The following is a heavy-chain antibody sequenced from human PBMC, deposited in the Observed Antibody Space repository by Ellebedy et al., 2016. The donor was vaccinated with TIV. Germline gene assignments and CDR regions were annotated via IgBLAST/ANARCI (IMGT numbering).Heavy chain of an antibody. Sequence: GESLKISCAASGFTFSSYAMSWVRQAPGKGLEWVSTISSTGSRTYYADSVEGRFIISRDNSKKTLYLQMNSLRAEDTAVYYCARIAAAGIRPGMDVWGQGTTVTVSS. CDR1: GFTFSSYA. J-gene: IGHJ6*02. CDR3: ARIAAAGIRPGMDV. D-gene: IGHD6-13*01. CDR2: ISSTGSRT. V-gene: IGHV3-23*01.